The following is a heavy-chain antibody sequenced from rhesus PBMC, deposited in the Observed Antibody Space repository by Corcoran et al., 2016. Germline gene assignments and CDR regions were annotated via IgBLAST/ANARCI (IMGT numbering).Heavy chain of an antibody. D-gene: IGHD6S26*01. V-gene: IGHV4S10*01. CDR1: GGSISDSYR. Sequence: QVQLQESGPGVVKPSETLSLTCAVSGGSISDSYRWSWIRQPPGKGLEWIGYIYGSSTSTNYNHSLKSRVTISKDTSKNQFSLKLSSVTAADTAVYYCARNSYGAAGHWGQGVLVTVSS. CDR3: ARNSYGAAGH. J-gene: IGHJ4*01. CDR2: IYGSSTST.